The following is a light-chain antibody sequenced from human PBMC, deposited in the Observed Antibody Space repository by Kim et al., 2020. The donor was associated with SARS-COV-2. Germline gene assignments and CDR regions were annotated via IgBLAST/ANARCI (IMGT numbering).Light chain of an antibody. V-gene: IGKV1-27*01. CDR3: QKYDGSPWT. CDR2: AAS. J-gene: IGKJ1*01. CDR1: QGISNY. Sequence: EIQMTQSPPSLSASVGDRVTITCRASQGISNYLAWYQQKPGKGPKLLIYAASALQFGVPSRFSGSGSGTDFTLTISSLQPEDVATYYCQKYDGSPWTFGHGTKVEIK.